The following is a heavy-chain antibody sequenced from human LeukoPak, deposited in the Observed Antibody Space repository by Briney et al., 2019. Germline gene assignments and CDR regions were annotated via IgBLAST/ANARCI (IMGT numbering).Heavy chain of an antibody. CDR2: IYSGGST. J-gene: IGHJ4*02. CDR3: ARVGGH. CDR1: GFTFRTYW. D-gene: IGHD3-10*01. V-gene: IGHV3-53*01. Sequence: GGSLRLSCAASGFTFRTYWMSWVRQAPGKGLESVSVIYSGGSTYYADSVRGRFTIPRDNSKNTLYLQMNSLRVEDTAVYYCARVGGHWGQGTLVTVSS.